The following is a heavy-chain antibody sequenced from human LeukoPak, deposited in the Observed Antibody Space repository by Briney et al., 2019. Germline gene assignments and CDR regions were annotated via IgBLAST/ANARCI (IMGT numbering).Heavy chain of an antibody. V-gene: IGHV1-8*01. CDR3: ARSLSDDYYYYYGMDV. D-gene: IGHD2-21*02. CDR2: MTPNSGNT. Sequence: ASVQVSCMASGYTFTSYDINWLRQATGRGLDWMEWMTPNSGNTGYAQKFQGRVTMTRNTSISTAYMELSSLRSEDTAVYYCARSLSDDYYYYYGMDVWGQGTTVTVSS. CDR1: GYTFTSYD. J-gene: IGHJ6*02.